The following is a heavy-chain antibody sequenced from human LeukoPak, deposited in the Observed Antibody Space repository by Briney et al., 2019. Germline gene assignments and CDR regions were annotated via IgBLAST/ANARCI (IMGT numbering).Heavy chain of an antibody. D-gene: IGHD2-2*01. V-gene: IGHV1-2*02. CDR1: GYTFTGYY. CDR3: ARAKCSSTSCYGNYYYYYMDV. CDR2: INPNSGGT. J-gene: IGHJ6*03. Sequence: ASVKVSCKASGYTFTGYYMHWVRQAPGQGLEWMGWINPNSGGTNYAQKFQGRVTMTRDTSISTAYMELSRLRSDDTAVYYCARAKCSSTSCYGNYYYYYMDVWGKGTTVTVSS.